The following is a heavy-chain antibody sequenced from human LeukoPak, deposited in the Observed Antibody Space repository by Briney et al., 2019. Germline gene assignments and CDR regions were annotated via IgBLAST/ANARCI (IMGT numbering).Heavy chain of an antibody. V-gene: IGHV4-30-4*01. CDR2: IYYSGST. Sequence: SQTLSLTCTVSGGSISSGDYYWSWIRQPPGKGLEWIGYIYYSGSTYYNPSLKSRFTISVDTSKNQFSLKLSSVTAADTAVYYCARLVTYYDILTGYYNVGAFDIWGQGTMVTVSS. D-gene: IGHD3-9*01. J-gene: IGHJ3*02. CDR3: ARLVTYYDILTGYYNVGAFDI. CDR1: GGSISSGDYY.